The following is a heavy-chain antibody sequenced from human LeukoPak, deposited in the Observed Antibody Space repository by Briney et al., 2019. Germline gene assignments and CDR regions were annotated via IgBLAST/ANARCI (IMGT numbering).Heavy chain of an antibody. CDR1: EFTFRNYG. Sequence: GGSLRLSCAASEFTFRNYGMSWVRQAPGKALEWVAYISYNGNNKYEDSVKGRFTISRDNSKNTLHLQMNGLRAEDTAVYYCARDPLDISRWANAFDIWGQGTTVIVSS. V-gene: IGHV3-30*03. J-gene: IGHJ3*02. D-gene: IGHD5-12*01. CDR3: ARDPLDISRWANAFDI. CDR2: ISYNGNNK.